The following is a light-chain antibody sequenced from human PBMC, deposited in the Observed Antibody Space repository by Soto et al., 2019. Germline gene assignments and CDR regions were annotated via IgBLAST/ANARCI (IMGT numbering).Light chain of an antibody. Sequence: DIPMTQSPSTLSASVGDRVTITCRASQSISSWLAWYQQKPGKAPNVLIYDASSLQSGVPSRFSGSGSGTEFTLTISSLQPDDFATYYCQQYNSYPLTFGGGTKVEI. CDR1: QSISSW. CDR3: QQYNSYPLT. J-gene: IGKJ4*01. V-gene: IGKV1-5*01. CDR2: DAS.